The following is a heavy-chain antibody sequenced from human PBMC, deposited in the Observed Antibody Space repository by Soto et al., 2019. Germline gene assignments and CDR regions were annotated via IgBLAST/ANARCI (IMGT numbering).Heavy chain of an antibody. Sequence: VQLQESGPGLVKPSETLSLTCTVSGGSVSSGSYYWSWIRQPPGKGLEWIGYIYYSGSTNYNPSLKSRVTISVDTSKNQFSLKLSSVTAADTAVYYCARWQGYYYYGMDVWGQGTTVTVSS. CDR2: IYYSGST. J-gene: IGHJ6*02. CDR1: GGSVSSGSYY. D-gene: IGHD5-12*01. CDR3: ARWQGYYYYGMDV. V-gene: IGHV4-61*01.